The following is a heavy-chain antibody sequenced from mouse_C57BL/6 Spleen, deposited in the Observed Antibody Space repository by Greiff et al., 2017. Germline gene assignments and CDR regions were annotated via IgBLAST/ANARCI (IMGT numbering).Heavy chain of an antibody. CDR2: ISSGGDYI. Sequence: EVQLVESGAGLVKPGGSLKISCAASGFTFSSYAMSWVRQTPEKRLEWVAYISSGGDYIYYADTVKGRFTISRDNARNTLYLQMSSLKSEDTAMYYCTRDGGVTTSAMDYWGQGTSVTVSS. CDR1: GFTFSSYA. J-gene: IGHJ4*01. V-gene: IGHV5-9-1*02. CDR3: TRDGGVTTSAMDY. D-gene: IGHD2-2*01.